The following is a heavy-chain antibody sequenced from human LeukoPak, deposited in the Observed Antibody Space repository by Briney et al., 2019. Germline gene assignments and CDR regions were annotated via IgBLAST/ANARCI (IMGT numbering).Heavy chain of an antibody. CDR3: AKETYYYDSSGYLGYYYGMDV. Sequence: GGSLRLSCAASGFTFSSYAIHWVRQAPGKGLEWVAVISYDGSNKYYADSVKGRFTISRDNSKNTLYLQMNSLRAEDTAVYYCAKETYYYDSSGYLGYYYGMDVWGQGTTVTVSS. CDR1: GFTFSSYA. V-gene: IGHV3-30-3*01. D-gene: IGHD3-22*01. CDR2: ISYDGSNK. J-gene: IGHJ6*02.